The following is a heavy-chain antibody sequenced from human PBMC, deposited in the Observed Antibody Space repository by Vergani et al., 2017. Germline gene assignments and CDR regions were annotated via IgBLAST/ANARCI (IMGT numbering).Heavy chain of an antibody. J-gene: IGHJ5*02. CDR3: ARIRDSGYATGGFDP. CDR2: IIPIFGTA. Sequence: QVQLVLSGAEVKKPGSSVKVSCKASGGTFSSYAISWVRQAPGQGLEWMGRIIPIFGTANYAQKFQGRVTITADESTSTAYMELSSLRSEDTAVYYCARIRDSGYATGGFDPWGQGTLVTVSS. CDR1: GGTFSSYA. D-gene: IGHD5-12*01. V-gene: IGHV1-69*13.